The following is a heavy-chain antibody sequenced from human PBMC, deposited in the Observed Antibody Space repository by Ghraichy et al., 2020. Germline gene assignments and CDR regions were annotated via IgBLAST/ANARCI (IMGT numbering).Heavy chain of an antibody. CDR2: ISYDGSNK. CDR3: AKEDYYGSGSYPYYYYYMDV. J-gene: IGHJ6*03. CDR1: GFTFSSYG. V-gene: IGHV3-30*18. D-gene: IGHD3-10*01. Sequence: GGSLRLSCAASGFTFSSYGMHWVRQAPGKGLEWVAVISYDGSNKYYADSVKGRFTISRDNSKNTLYLQMNSLRAEDTAVYYCAKEDYYGSGSYPYYYYYMDVWGKGTTVTVSS.